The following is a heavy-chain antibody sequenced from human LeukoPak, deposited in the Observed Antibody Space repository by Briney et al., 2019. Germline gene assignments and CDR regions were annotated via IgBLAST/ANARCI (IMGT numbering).Heavy chain of an antibody. CDR2: INHSGST. Sequence: SETLSLTWAVYGGSFSGYYWSWIRQPPGKGLEWIGEINHSGSTNYNPSLKSRVTISVDTSKNQFSLKLSSVTAADTAVYYCAREEKQQLAQGYYFDYWGQGTLVTVSS. CDR1: GGSFSGYY. V-gene: IGHV4-34*01. J-gene: IGHJ4*02. CDR3: AREEKQQLAQGYYFDY. D-gene: IGHD6-13*01.